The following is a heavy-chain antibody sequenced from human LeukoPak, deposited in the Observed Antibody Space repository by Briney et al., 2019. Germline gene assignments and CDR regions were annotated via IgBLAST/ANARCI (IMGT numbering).Heavy chain of an antibody. CDR1: GYTFTGYY. CDR2: INPNSGGT. V-gene: IGHV1-2*02. D-gene: IGHD6-19*01. Sequence: ASVKVSCKASGYTFTGYYMHWVRQAPGQGLEWMGWINPNSGGTNYAQKFQGRVTMTRDTSISTAYMELSRLRSDDTAVYYCARAGYSSGWATMGYFDYWGQGTLVTVSS. J-gene: IGHJ4*02. CDR3: ARAGYSSGWATMGYFDY.